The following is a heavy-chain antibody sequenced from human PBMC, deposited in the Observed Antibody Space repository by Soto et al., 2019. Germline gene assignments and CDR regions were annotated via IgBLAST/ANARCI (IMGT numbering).Heavy chain of an antibody. J-gene: IGHJ4*02. Sequence: QVELVQSGAEVKNTGSSVKVSCKTSGGTFNTYLIDWVRQAPGQGLEWMGGIIPAFDATKYAQKFQDRVTITADKSTSTAYLELRTLTSVDTAVYYCARGLDQPPVGLFFDTWGQGTLVTVSS. V-gene: IGHV1-69*06. D-gene: IGHD1-26*01. CDR1: GGTFNTYL. CDR2: IIPAFDAT. CDR3: ARGLDQPPVGLFFDT.